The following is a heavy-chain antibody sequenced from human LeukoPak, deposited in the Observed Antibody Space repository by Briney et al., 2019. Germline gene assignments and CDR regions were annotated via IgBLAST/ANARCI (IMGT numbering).Heavy chain of an antibody. V-gene: IGHV4-34*01. CDR2: IDHSGST. CDR3: ARGYYDFWSGSRPLDY. CDR1: GYSITSYF. J-gene: IGHJ4*02. Sequence: SETLSRTCTVSGYSITSYFWSWIRQPPGKGLEWIGEIDHSGSTNYNPSLKSRVTISVDTSKNQFSLKLSSVTAADTAVYYCARGYYDFWSGSRPLDYWGQGTLVTVSS. D-gene: IGHD3-3*01.